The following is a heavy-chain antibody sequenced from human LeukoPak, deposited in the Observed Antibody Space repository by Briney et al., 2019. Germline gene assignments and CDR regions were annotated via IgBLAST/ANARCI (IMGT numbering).Heavy chain of an antibody. Sequence: GASLKISCKASGYTFTIKHIHWVRQAPGQGLKWMGVINPSGDSTTYAQNFQGRVTMTGDTSTSTVYMELRSLRSEDTAIYYCAKLATSDTGETYWGQGTLVTVSS. CDR3: AKLATSDTGETY. D-gene: IGHD3-16*01. CDR2: INPSGDST. J-gene: IGHJ4*02. V-gene: IGHV1-46*01. CDR1: GYTFTIKH.